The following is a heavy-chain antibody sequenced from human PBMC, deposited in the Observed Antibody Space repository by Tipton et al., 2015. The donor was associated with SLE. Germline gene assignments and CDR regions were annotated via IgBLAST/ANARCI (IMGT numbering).Heavy chain of an antibody. V-gene: IGHV4-61*02. Sequence: GLVKPSGTLSLSCTVSGGSIGSPNWWSWIRQPAGKGLEWIGRIYTSGSTNYNPSLKSRVTISVETSKNQFSLKLSSVTAADTAVYYCARGGLGYSYYYYMDVWGKGTTVTVSS. D-gene: IGHD5-18*01. CDR2: IYTSGST. CDR3: ARGGLGYSYYYYMDV. J-gene: IGHJ6*03. CDR1: GGSIGSPNW.